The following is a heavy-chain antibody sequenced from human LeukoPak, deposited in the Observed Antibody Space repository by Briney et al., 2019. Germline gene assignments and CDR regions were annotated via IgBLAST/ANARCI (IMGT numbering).Heavy chain of an antibody. J-gene: IGHJ4*02. V-gene: IGHV3-30*18. CDR2: ISYDGSNK. Sequence: GRSLRLSCAASGFTFSSYGMHWVRQAPGKGLEWVAVISYDGSNKYYADSVKGRFTISRDNSKNTLYLQMNSLRAEDTAVYYCVKGRDGSYFDYWGQGTLVTVSS. CDR1: GFTFSSYG. CDR3: VKGRDGSYFDY. D-gene: IGHD1-26*01.